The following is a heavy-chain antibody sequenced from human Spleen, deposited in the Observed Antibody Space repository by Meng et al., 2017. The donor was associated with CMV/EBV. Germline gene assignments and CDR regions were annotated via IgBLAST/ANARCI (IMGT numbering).Heavy chain of an antibody. D-gene: IGHD2-21*01. CDR1: GFTFSSYG. V-gene: IGHV3-30*02. Sequence: GGSLRLSCAASGFTFSSYGMHWVRQAPGKGLEWVAFIRYDGSNKYYADSVKGRFTISRDNSKNTLYLQMNSLRAEDTAVYYCARHCGGDCYPFFDYWGQGTLVTVSS. CDR3: ARHCGGDCYPFFDY. CDR2: IRYDGSNK. J-gene: IGHJ4*02.